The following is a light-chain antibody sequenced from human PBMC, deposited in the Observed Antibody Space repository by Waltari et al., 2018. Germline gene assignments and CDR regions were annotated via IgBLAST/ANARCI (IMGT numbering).Light chain of an antibody. CDR2: DVS. CDR1: SSDVGGYNS. J-gene: IGLJ3*02. CDR3: SSYISSSTLEV. Sequence: QSALTQPASVSGSPGQSITIPCPGTSSDVGGYNSVSWYQQHPSKAPKLMFFDVSNRASGVSNRFSGSKAGNTASLTISGLQAEDEADYYCSSYISSSTLEVFGGGTRLTVL. V-gene: IGLV2-14*03.